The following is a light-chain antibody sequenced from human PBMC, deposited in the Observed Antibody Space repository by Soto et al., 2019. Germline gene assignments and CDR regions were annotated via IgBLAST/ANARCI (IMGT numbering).Light chain of an antibody. Sequence: QSVLTQPPSVSGAPGQRVTISCTGSSSNIGAGYDVHWYQQLPGTAPKVLIYGITNRPSGVPDRFSGSRSGTSASLAITGLQAEDEADYYCQSYDSSLSGYVVFGGGTKLTVL. CDR3: QSYDSSLSGYVV. J-gene: IGLJ2*01. V-gene: IGLV1-40*01. CDR2: GIT. CDR1: SSNIGAGYD.